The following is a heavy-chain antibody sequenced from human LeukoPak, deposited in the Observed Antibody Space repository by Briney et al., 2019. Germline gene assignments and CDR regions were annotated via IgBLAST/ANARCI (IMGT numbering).Heavy chain of an antibody. D-gene: IGHD3-3*01. J-gene: IGHJ4*02. CDR3: ARQKSAYDSEFDY. Sequence: GESLKISCKGSGYTFTTYWIGWVRQMPGKGLEWMGIIYPGDSDTRYSPSFQGQVTISADKSISTAYLQWSSLKASDTAMYYCARQKSAYDSEFDYWGQGTLVTVSS. CDR2: IYPGDSDT. V-gene: IGHV5-51*01. CDR1: GYTFTTYW.